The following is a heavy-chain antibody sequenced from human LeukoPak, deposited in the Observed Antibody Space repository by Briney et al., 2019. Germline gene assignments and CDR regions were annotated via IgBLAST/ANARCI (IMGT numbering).Heavy chain of an antibody. CDR2: INDIGST. D-gene: IGHD2-21*02. CDR3: ARGPPTLFCGGDCYPFDC. Sequence: SETLSLTCAVYGGSFSGFSWTWIRQSPGKGLEWIGEINDIGSTTFNPSLKSRIAISVDTSMNQFSLKLRSMTAADTAVYFCARGPPTLFCGGDCYPFDCWGQGTLVTVSS. CDR1: GGSFSGFS. V-gene: IGHV4-34*01. J-gene: IGHJ4*02.